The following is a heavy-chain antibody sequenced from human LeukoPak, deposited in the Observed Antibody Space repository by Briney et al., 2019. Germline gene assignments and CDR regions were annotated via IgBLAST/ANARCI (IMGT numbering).Heavy chain of an antibody. CDR3: ARERYSYGYPGWFDP. Sequence: GRSLRLSCAASGLTFSSYGMHWVRQAPGKGLEWVAVIWYDGSNKYYADSVKGRFTISRDNSKNTLYLQMNSLRAEDTAVYYCARERYSYGYPGWFDPWGQGTLVTVSS. D-gene: IGHD5-18*01. V-gene: IGHV3-33*01. CDR1: GLTFSSYG. CDR2: IWYDGSNK. J-gene: IGHJ5*02.